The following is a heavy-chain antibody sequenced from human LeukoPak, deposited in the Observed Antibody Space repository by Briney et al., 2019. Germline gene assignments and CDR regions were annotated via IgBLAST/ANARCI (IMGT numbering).Heavy chain of an antibody. CDR2: IYWNDDK. D-gene: IGHD2-8*01. CDR3: AHLGYCTNGLCYIQGRWFDP. Sequence: SGPTLVKPTQTLTLTCTFSGFSLSTSGVGVGWIRQPPGKALEWLALIYWNDDKRYSPSLKSRLTITKDTSKNQVVLTMTNIDPVDTATYYCAHLGYCTNGLCYIQGRWFDPWGQGTLVTVSS. CDR1: GFSLSTSGVG. J-gene: IGHJ5*02. V-gene: IGHV2-5*01.